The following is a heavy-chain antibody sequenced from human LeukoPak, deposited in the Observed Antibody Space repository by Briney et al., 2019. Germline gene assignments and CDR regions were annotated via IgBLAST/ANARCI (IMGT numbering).Heavy chain of an antibody. J-gene: IGHJ4*02. CDR2: TYYRSKCYN. V-gene: IGHV6-1*01. Sequence: SQPLSLPFAISGVRVSSNSAAWNWIRPSPSRGLEWLGRTYYRSKCYNDYAVSVKSQITIHPDTSKNQFSLQLNSVTPEDTAVFCCARGGYYNSSGCRHWGPGTLVTVSS. CDR3: ARGGYYNSSGCRH. CDR1: GVRVSSNSAA. D-gene: IGHD3-22*01.